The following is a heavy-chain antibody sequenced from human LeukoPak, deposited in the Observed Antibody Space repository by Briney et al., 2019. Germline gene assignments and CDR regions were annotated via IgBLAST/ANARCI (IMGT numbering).Heavy chain of an antibody. V-gene: IGHV1-8*02. Sequence: GASVKVSCKASGYTFTSYDIHWVRQATGQGLEWMGWMNPNSGNTGYAQKFQGRVTMTRNTSISTAYMELSSLRSEDTAVYYCARAVRTRRGYYYYMDVWGKGTTVTISS. CDR2: MNPNSGNT. CDR1: GYTFTSYD. D-gene: IGHD3-10*01. J-gene: IGHJ6*03. CDR3: ARAVRTRRGYYYYMDV.